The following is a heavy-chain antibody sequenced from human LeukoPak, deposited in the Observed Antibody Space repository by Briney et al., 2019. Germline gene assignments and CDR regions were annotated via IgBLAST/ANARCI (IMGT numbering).Heavy chain of an antibody. CDR1: GYTFTGYY. D-gene: IGHD1-26*01. CDR2: MNPNSGNT. CDR3: AGGSYYQGFDY. V-gene: IGHV1-8*03. J-gene: IGHJ4*02. Sequence: ASVKVSCKASGYTFTGYYMHWVRQAPGQGLEWMGWMNPNSGNTGYAQKFQGRVTITRNTSISTAYMELSSLRSEDTAVYYCAGGSYYQGFDYWGQGTLVTVSS.